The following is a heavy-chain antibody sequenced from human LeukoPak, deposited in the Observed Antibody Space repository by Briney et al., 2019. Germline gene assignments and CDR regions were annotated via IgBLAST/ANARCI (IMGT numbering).Heavy chain of an antibody. V-gene: IGHV3-23*01. CDR2: ISGSGGST. CDR1: GFTFSIHA. D-gene: IGHD2-15*01. J-gene: IGHJ4*02. CDR3: AKVCVRCSEDFDY. Sequence: PGGSLRLSCAASGFTFSIHAMSWVRQAPGKGLEWVSAISGSGGSTYYADSVKGRFTISRDNSKNTLYLQMNSLRAEDTAVYYCAKVCVRCSEDFDYWGQGTLVTVSS.